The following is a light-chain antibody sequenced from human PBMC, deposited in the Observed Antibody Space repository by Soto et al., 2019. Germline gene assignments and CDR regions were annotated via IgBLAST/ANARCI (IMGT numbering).Light chain of an antibody. Sequence: QSALAQPASVSGSPGQSITISCTGTSSDVGRYNYVSWFQQHPGKAPKLMIYDVSNWPSGVSDRFSGSKSGNTASLTISGLQAEDEADYYCSSFTSSSTFVIGTGTKVTVL. CDR2: DVS. V-gene: IGLV2-14*01. CDR3: SSFTSSSTFV. J-gene: IGLJ1*01. CDR1: SSDVGRYNY.